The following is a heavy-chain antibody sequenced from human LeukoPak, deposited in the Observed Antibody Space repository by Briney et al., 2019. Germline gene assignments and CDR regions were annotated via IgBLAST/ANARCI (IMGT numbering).Heavy chain of an antibody. CDR1: GFSFINYN. Sequence: GGSLRLSCAASGFSFINYNMHWVRQAPGKGLEWVSSISSSSTYIYYADSMKGRFTISRDNARNSLYLQMNSLRAEDTAVYYCARDFYDSSGYNRFDYWGQGTLVTVSS. CDR2: ISSSSTYI. CDR3: ARDFYDSSGYNRFDY. J-gene: IGHJ4*02. V-gene: IGHV3-21*01. D-gene: IGHD3-22*01.